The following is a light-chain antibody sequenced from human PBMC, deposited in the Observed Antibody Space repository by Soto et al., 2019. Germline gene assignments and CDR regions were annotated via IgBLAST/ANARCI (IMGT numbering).Light chain of an antibody. CDR1: QSVSSSY. CDR2: GAS. CDR3: QQYCISPPST. Sequence: EIVLTQSPGTLSLSPGERATLSCRASQSVSSSYLAWYQQTPGQAPRLLIDGASSSATGSPDRFSGSRSGTDFIITSSSLEPEDFAVYYCQQYCISPPSTFGPGTKLD. V-gene: IGKV3-20*01. J-gene: IGKJ3*01.